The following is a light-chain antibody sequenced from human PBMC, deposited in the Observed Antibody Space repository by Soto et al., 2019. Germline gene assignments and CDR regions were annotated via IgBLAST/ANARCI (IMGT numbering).Light chain of an antibody. Sequence: EIVLTQSPATLSLSPGERATLSCRASQSVSSYSAWYQQKPGQAPRLLIYDASNRATGIPARFSGSGSGTDFTLTISSLEPEDFAVYYCQQRSNWPLTFGGGTKA. CDR2: DAS. CDR3: QQRSNWPLT. J-gene: IGKJ4*01. CDR1: QSVSSY. V-gene: IGKV3-11*01.